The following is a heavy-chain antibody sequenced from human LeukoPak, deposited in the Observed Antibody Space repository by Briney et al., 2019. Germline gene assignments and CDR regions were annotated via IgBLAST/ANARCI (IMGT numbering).Heavy chain of an antibody. CDR3: ARERPDENYYYYMDV. CDR2: IYTSGST. J-gene: IGHJ6*03. CDR1: GGSISSGSYY. V-gene: IGHV4-61*02. Sequence: SETLSLTCTVSGGSISSGSYYWSWIRQPAGKGLEWIGRIYTSGSTNYNPSLKNRVTISVDTSKNQFSLKLSSVTAADTAVYYCARERPDENYYYYMDVWGKGTTVTVSS.